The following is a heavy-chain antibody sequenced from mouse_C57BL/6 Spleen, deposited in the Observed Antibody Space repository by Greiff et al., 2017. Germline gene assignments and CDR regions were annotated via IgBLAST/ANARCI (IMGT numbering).Heavy chain of an antibody. J-gene: IGHJ3*01. V-gene: IGHV6-3*01. Sequence: DVKLVESGGGLVQPGGSMKLSCVASGFTFSNYWMNWVRQSPEKGLEWVAQIRLKSDNYATHYAESVKGRFTISRDDSKSSVYLQMNNLRAEDTGIYYCTDLGREAWFAYWGQGTLVTVSA. CDR2: IRLKSDNYAT. CDR1: GFTFSNYW. CDR3: TDLGREAWFAY. D-gene: IGHD4-1*01.